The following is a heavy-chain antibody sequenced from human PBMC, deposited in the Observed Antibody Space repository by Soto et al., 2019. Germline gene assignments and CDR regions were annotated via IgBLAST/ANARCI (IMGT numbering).Heavy chain of an antibody. CDR1: GGSISSSSYY. D-gene: IGHD2-15*01. Sequence: SETLSLTCTVSGGSISSSSYYWGWIRQPPGKGLERIGSIYYSGSTYYNPSLKSRVTISVDTSKNQFSLKLSSVTAADTAVYYCARHIYCSGGSCYPNYFDYWGQGTLVPVSS. CDR3: ARHIYCSGGSCYPNYFDY. V-gene: IGHV4-39*01. CDR2: IYYSGST. J-gene: IGHJ4*02.